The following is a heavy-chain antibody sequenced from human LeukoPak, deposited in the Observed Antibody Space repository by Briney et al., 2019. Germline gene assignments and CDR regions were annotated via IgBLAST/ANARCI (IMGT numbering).Heavy chain of an antibody. CDR1: GYSINSGYH. CDR3: ARHYLYDTSGDGTYYFDY. D-gene: IGHD3-22*01. V-gene: IGHV4-38-2*02. Sequence: LSETPSLTCIVSGYSINSGYHWGWIRQPPGKGLEWIGSIYHSGSTYYNPSLKSRVTISIDTSKNQFSLKLSSVTAADTAVYYCARHYLYDTSGDGTYYFDYWGQGTLVTVSS. J-gene: IGHJ4*02. CDR2: IYHSGST.